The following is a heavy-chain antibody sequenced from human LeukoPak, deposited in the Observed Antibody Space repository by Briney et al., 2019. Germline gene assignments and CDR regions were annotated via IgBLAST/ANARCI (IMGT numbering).Heavy chain of an antibody. CDR1: GGSISSYY. V-gene: IGHV4-59*01. CDR3: ARVGGPFDY. CDR2: IYYSGST. D-gene: IGHD6-25*01. J-gene: IGHJ4*02. Sequence: PSETLSLTCTVSGGSISSYYRSWIRQPPGKGLEWIGYIYYSGSTNYNPSLKSRVTISVDTSKNQFSLKLSSVTAADTAVYYCARVGGPFDYWGQGTLVTVSS.